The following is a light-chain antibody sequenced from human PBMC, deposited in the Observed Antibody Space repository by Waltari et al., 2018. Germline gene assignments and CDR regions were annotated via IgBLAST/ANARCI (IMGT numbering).Light chain of an antibody. CDR3: QQYYNWPRT. V-gene: IGKV3-15*01. CDR1: QSVGSN. CDR2: GAS. Sequence: EIVMMQSPGTLFASPGERVILSCRASQSVGSNLAGYQQKPGQAPRLPISGASTRATDIPGTFSGSVSGTGFTLTISSLQSEDFALYYCQQYYNWPRTFGQGTKVEIK. J-gene: IGKJ1*01.